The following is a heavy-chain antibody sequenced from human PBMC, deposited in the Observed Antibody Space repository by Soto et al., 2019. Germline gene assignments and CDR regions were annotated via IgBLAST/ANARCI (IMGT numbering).Heavy chain of an antibody. CDR1: GVTFKDYG. CDR3: ARDGWGSNWYFDL. CDR2: ISYYGKQT. Sequence: GGSLRLSCGAPGVTFKDYGMHWVRQAPGKGLEWVAVISYYGKQTYYADSVKGRFTISKDKSKRTLFLQMNSLRVDDTAVYYCARDGWGSNWYFDLWGRGTLVTVSS. V-gene: IGHV3-30*03. D-gene: IGHD3-16*01. J-gene: IGHJ2*01.